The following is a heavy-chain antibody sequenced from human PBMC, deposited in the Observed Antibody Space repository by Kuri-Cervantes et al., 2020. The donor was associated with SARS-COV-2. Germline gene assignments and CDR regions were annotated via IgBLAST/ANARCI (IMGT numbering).Heavy chain of an antibody. D-gene: IGHD6-13*01. CDR1: GGSISSYY. CDR3: AGGAEGSPLDY. J-gene: IGHJ4*02. CDR2: IYTSGST. V-gene: IGHV4-4*07. Sequence: GSLRLSCTVSGGSISSYYWSWIRQPAGKGLEWIGRIYTSGSTNYNPSLKSRVTMSVDTSKNQFSLKLSSVTAADTAVYYCAGGAEGSPLDYWGQGTLVTVSS.